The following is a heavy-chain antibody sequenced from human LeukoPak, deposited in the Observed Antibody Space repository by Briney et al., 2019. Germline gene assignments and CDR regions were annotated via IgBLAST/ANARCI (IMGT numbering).Heavy chain of an antibody. J-gene: IGHJ4*02. D-gene: IGHD3-16*02. CDR2: ISAYNGNT. CDR1: GYTFTSYG. Sequence: VASVKVSCKASGYTFTSYGISWVRQAPGQGLEWMGWISAYNGNTNYAQKLQGRVTMTTDTSTSTAYMELRSLRSDDTAVYYCARDLYYDYVWGSYRTTFDYWSQGTLVTVSS. CDR3: ARDLYYDYVWGSYRTTFDY. V-gene: IGHV1-18*01.